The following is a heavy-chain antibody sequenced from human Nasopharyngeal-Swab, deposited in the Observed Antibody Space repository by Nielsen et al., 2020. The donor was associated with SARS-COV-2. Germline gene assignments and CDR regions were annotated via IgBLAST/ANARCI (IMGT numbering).Heavy chain of an antibody. J-gene: IGHJ5*02. CDR3: ARDIHELWSGQFFDL. V-gene: IGHV1-18*01. CDR1: GDTFVGYG. Sequence: ASVKVSCKGSGDTFVGYGITWVRQAPGQGLEWRGWIAYNGNTNYAQKFQGRVTMTTDISTSTAYMELRSLRSDDTAVYYCARDIHELWSGQFFDLWGQGSLVTVSS. D-gene: IGHD3-3*01. CDR2: IAYNGNT.